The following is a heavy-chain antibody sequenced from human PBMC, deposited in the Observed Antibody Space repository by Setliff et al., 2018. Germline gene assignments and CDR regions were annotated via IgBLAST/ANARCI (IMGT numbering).Heavy chain of an antibody. D-gene: IGHD3-22*01. J-gene: IGHJ4*02. Sequence: ASVKVSCKASGYTFSTYGITWVRQAPGQGLEWMGWISAYNGNTNYAQKLQGRVTMTTDTSTSTACMELRSLRSDDTAVYYCARTVYYDSSGYGVWGQGTQVTVSS. V-gene: IGHV1-18*01. CDR3: ARTVYYDSSGYGV. CDR1: GYTFSTYG. CDR2: ISAYNGNT.